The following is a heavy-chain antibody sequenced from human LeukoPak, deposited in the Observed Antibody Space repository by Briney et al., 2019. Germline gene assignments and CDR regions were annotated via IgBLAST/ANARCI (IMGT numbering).Heavy chain of an antibody. Sequence: GASVTVSCTASGYTFTSYAMHWVRQAPGQRLEWMGWINAGNGNTKYSQKFQGRVTITRDTSASTAYMELSSLRSEDTAVYYCARVCSSTSCFNYWGQGTLVTVSS. D-gene: IGHD2-2*01. J-gene: IGHJ4*02. CDR1: GYTFTSYA. CDR2: INAGNGNT. V-gene: IGHV1-3*01. CDR3: ARVCSSTSCFNY.